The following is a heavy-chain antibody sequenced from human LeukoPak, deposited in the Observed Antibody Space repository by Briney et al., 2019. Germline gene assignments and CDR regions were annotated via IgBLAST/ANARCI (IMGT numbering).Heavy chain of an antibody. J-gene: IGHJ4*02. CDR1: RFTFCNYE. CDR2: ISSSGNTI. Sequence: GSLRVSCAPSRFTFCNYEMCAVCPGPGEGVWWLSYISSSGNTIYYADSVKGRFTISRDNSKNSLYLQMNSLRAEDTAVYYCATCPPSSWYYFGFWGQGALVTVSS. D-gene: IGHD6-13*01. CDR3: ATCPPSSWYYFGF. V-gene: IGHV3-48*03.